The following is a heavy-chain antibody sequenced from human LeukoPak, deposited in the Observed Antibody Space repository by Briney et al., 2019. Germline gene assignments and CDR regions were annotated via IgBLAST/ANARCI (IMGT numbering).Heavy chain of an antibody. CDR2: IYYSGST. D-gene: IGHD2-2*01. J-gene: IGHJ4*02. CDR1: GGSISSYY. Sequence: SETLSLTCTVSGGSISSYYWSWIRQPPGKGLEWIGYIYYSGSTNYNPSLKSRVTVSVDTSKNQFSLKLSSVTAADTAVYYCARSLYCSSTSCSTNYWGQGTLVTVSS. V-gene: IGHV4-59*01. CDR3: ARSLYCSSTSCSTNY.